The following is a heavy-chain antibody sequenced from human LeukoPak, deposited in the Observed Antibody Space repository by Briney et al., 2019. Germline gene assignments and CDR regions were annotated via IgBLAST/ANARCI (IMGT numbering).Heavy chain of an antibody. CDR1: GFTFSSYS. D-gene: IGHD2-15*01. CDR3: ARDASPYCSGGSCYSRLDY. Sequence: GGSLRLSCAASGFTFSSYSMNWVRQAPGKGLEWVSSISSSSSYIYYADSVKGRFTISRDNSKNTLYLRMNSLRAEDTAVYYCARDASPYCSGGSCYSRLDYWGQGTLVTVSS. J-gene: IGHJ4*02. V-gene: IGHV3-21*01. CDR2: ISSSSSYI.